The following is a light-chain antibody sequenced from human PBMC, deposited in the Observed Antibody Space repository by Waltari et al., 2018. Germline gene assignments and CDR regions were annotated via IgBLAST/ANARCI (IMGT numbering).Light chain of an antibody. CDR1: QGISVD. Sequence: DIQMTQSPSSLSASVGDRVTITCRASQGISVDLGWYQQKPGKAPKRLIFGATTLDSGVPSRFSGSGSGTEFSLTISSLQPGDFATYFCLQHHTFPWTFGQGTTLVIK. J-gene: IGKJ1*01. V-gene: IGKV1-17*01. CDR2: GAT. CDR3: LQHHTFPWT.